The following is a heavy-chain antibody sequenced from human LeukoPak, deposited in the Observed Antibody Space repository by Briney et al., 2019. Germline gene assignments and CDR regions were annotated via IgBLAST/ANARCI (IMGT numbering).Heavy chain of an antibody. D-gene: IGHD6-6*01. CDR2: IHSSGST. V-gene: IGHV4-39*07. CDR1: GGSISSSAYH. CDR3: ARDRAGQLVLDY. Sequence: SETLSLTCTVSGGSISSSAYHWGWIRQPPGKGLEWVGSIHSSGSTYYNLSLKSRVTISVDTSKNQFSLKLSSVTAADTAVYYCARDRAGQLVLDYWGQGTLVTVSS. J-gene: IGHJ4*02.